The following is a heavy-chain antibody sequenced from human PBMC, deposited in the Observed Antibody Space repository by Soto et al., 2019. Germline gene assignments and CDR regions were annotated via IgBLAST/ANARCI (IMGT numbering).Heavy chain of an antibody. CDR3: ARDPRLGSSWYYYYYGMDV. CDR2: ISSSSSYI. Sequence: PGGSLRLSCAASGFTFSSYSMNWVRQAPGKGLEWVSSISSSSSYIYYADSVKGRFTISRDNAKNSLYLQMNSLRAEDTAVYYCARDPRLGSSWYYYYYGMDVWGQGTTVTVSS. D-gene: IGHD6-13*01. CDR1: GFTFSSYS. V-gene: IGHV3-21*01. J-gene: IGHJ6*02.